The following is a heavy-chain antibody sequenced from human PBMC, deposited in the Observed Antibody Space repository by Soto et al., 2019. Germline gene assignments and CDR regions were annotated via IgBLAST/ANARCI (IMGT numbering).Heavy chain of an antibody. Sequence: QVQLVESGGGVVQPGRSLRLSCAASGFTFSSYGIHWVRQAPGKGLEWVAVISYDGSNKYYADSVKGRFTISRDNSKNTLYLQVNSLRADDTAVYYCAKQGLPHHSWFDPWGQGTLVTVSS. J-gene: IGHJ5*02. CDR1: GFTFSSYG. CDR3: AKQGLPHHSWFDP. V-gene: IGHV3-30*18. CDR2: ISYDGSNK. D-gene: IGHD2-15*01.